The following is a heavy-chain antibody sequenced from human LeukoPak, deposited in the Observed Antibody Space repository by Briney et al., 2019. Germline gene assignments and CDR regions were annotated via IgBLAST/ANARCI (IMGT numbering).Heavy chain of an antibody. CDR3: ARVVPKNLLSFGLNYYYMDV. Sequence: GGSLRLSCADSGFSFSSYWMSWVRQAPGKGLEWVANIKQEGSEKHYVDSVKGRFTISRDKAKSSLYLQKDSLRAEDTAVYYCARVVPKNLLSFGLNYYYMDVWGKGTTVTVSS. CDR1: GFSFSSYW. CDR2: IKQEGSEK. V-gene: IGHV3-7*01. J-gene: IGHJ6*03. D-gene: IGHD3-10*01.